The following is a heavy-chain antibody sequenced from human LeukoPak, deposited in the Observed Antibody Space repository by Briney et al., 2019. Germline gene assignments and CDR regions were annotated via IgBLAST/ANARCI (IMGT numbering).Heavy chain of an antibody. Sequence: PGGSLRLSCAASGFTFSSYAMSWVRQAPGKGLEWVSAISGSGGSTYYADSVKGRFTISRDNSKNTLYLQMNSLRAEDTAVYYCAELRLSPDYYMDVWGKGTTVTVSS. CDR3: AELRLSPDYYMDV. CDR1: GFTFSSYA. V-gene: IGHV3-23*01. D-gene: IGHD2/OR15-2a*01. J-gene: IGHJ6*03. CDR2: ISGSGGST.